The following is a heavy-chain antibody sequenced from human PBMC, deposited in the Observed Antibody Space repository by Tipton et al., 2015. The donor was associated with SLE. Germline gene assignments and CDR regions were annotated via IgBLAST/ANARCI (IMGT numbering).Heavy chain of an antibody. V-gene: IGHV4-38-2*01. CDR2: IYYDGNT. J-gene: IGHJ4*02. CDR1: GYSIRSGYY. CDR3: ARRSLSGWYLDY. Sequence: TLSLTCSVSGYSIRSGYYWGWIRQPPGERLEWIANIYYDGNTFYSPSLKSRLTISVDTSNNQFSLKLTSVTATDTAVYYCARRSLSGWYLDYWGQGTLVTVSS. D-gene: IGHD6-19*01.